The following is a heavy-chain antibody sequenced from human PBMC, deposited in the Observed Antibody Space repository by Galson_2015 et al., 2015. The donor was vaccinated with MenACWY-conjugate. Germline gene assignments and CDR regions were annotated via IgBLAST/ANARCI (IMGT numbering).Heavy chain of an antibody. Sequence: SETLSLTCTVSGASISSSSYYWGWIRQPPGKGLEWIGSIYYSGSTYYNPPLKSRVTISVDRSKNRFSLRVTSVTAADTAVYYCARLGDILAVDYWGQGTLVTVSS. CDR2: IYYSGST. CDR3: ARLGDILAVDY. D-gene: IGHD3-9*01. J-gene: IGHJ4*02. V-gene: IGHV4-39*07. CDR1: GASISSSSYY.